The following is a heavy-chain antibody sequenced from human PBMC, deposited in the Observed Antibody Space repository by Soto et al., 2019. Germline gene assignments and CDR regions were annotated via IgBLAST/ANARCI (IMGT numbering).Heavy chain of an antibody. CDR1: GGSISSGGYS. CDR3: ARAADLVPAASHTNWFDP. CDR2: IYHSGST. J-gene: IGHJ5*02. Sequence: PSETLSLTCAVSGGSISSGGYSWSWIRQPPGKGLEWIGYIYHSGSTYYNPSLKSRVTISVDRSKNQFSLKLSSVTAADTAVYYCARAADLVPAASHTNWFDPWGQGTLVTVSS. D-gene: IGHD2-2*01. V-gene: IGHV4-30-2*01.